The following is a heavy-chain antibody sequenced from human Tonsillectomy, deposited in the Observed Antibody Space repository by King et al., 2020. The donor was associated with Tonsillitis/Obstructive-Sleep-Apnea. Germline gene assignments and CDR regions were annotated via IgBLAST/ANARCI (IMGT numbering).Heavy chain of an antibody. D-gene: IGHD1-7*01. Sequence: QLVQSGGGLVQPGGSLRLSCAASGFTFSSYEMNWVRQAPGKGLEWVSYISSSGSTIYYADSVKGRFTISRDNAKNSLYLQMNSLRAEDTAVYYCARDEGELELRKAPYYYYGMDVWGQGTTVTVSS. CDR3: ARDEGELELRKAPYYYYGMDV. CDR2: ISSSGSTI. V-gene: IGHV3-48*03. J-gene: IGHJ6*02. CDR1: GFTFSSYE.